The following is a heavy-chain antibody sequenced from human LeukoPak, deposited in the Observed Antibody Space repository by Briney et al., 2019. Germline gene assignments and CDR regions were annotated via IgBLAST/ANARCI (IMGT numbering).Heavy chain of an antibody. CDR1: GFTLSSYA. CDR2: IGISSNKI. CDR3: TRDLMDYDVSTGLHHYYMDV. J-gene: IGHJ6*02. Sequence: GGSLRLSCAASGFTLSSYAMSWVRQAPGKGLEWVSSIGISSNKIYYADSVKGRFIISRDNAKNTLYLQMNTLRVEDTAVYYCTRDLMDYDVSTGLHHYYMDVWGQGTTVTVSS. V-gene: IGHV3-21*01. D-gene: IGHD3-9*01.